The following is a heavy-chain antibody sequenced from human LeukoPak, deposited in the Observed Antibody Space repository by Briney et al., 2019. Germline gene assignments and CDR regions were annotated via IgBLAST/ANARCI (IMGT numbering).Heavy chain of an antibody. V-gene: IGHV3-7*05. CDR3: ARDISLPHYDAFDI. CDR1: GFTFSTYS. J-gene: IGHJ3*02. CDR2: IKPDGGEK. Sequence: PGGSLRLSCAASGFTFSTYSMNWVRQAPGKGLEWVANIKPDGGEKLYVDSVKGRFTISRDNAKNSLYLQMNSLRAEDTAVYYCARDISLPHYDAFDIWGQGTMVTVSS.